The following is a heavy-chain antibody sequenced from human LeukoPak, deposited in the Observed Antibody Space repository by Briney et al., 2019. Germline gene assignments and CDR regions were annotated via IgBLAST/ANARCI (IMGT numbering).Heavy chain of an antibody. V-gene: IGHV4-38-2*02. CDR2: IYHSGST. Sequence: SETLSLTCTVSGYSISSGYYWAWIRQPPGKGLEWIGSIYHSGSTYYNPSLKSRVTTSVDTSKNQFSLKLSSVTAADTAVYYCAGIRDGWGGYFDYWGQGTLVTVSS. J-gene: IGHJ4*02. CDR1: GYSISSGYY. D-gene: IGHD5-24*01. CDR3: AGIRDGWGGYFDY.